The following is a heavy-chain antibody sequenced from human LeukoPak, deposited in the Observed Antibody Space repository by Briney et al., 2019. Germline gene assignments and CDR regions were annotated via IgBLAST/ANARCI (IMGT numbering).Heavy chain of an antibody. CDR2: ICYDGSNK. Sequence: GGSLRLSCAASGFTFSSYGMHWVRQAPGKGLGWVAVICYDGSNKYYADSVKGRFTISRDNSKNTLYLQMNSLRAEDTAVYYCARVAAAHTSYYYYYGMDVWGQGTTVTVSS. D-gene: IGHD6-13*01. J-gene: IGHJ6*02. V-gene: IGHV3-33*01. CDR3: ARVAAAHTSYYYYYGMDV. CDR1: GFTFSSYG.